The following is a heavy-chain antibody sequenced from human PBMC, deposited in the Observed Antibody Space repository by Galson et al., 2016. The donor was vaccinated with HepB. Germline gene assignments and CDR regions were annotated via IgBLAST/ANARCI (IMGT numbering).Heavy chain of an antibody. CDR3: MTQLPRASTSGVFAS. D-gene: IGHD2-8*01. Sequence: SETLSLTCTVSGGSISSYYWGWIRQPPGKGLEWIGTIYHSGSTYYNPSLKSRVTISVDTSNNQFSLNLRSVTAADTAVYYCMTQLPRASTSGVFASWGQGTLVTVSS. CDR2: IYHSGST. CDR1: GGSISSYY. J-gene: IGHJ5*02. V-gene: IGHV4-39*01.